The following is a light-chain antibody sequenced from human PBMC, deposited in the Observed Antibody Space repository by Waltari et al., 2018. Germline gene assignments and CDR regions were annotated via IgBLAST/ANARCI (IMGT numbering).Light chain of an antibody. Sequence: EIVFTQSPGTLSLSQADRATLSCRASQSLSKYLAWYQQKPGKAPRLLIYDASLRATGIPDMFSGSGSGTDFSLTISRLEPEDFAVYYCQKYVNLPATFGQGTKVEIK. CDR3: QKYVNLPAT. CDR1: QSLSKY. J-gene: IGKJ1*01. V-gene: IGKV3-20*01. CDR2: DAS.